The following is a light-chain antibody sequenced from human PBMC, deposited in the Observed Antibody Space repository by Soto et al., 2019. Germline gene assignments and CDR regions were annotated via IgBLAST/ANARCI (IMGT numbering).Light chain of an antibody. CDR2: LEGSGSY. V-gene: IGLV4-60*03. CDR1: SGRTGYI. J-gene: IGLJ2*01. CDR3: ETWDSSSHV. Sequence: QLVLTQSSSASASLGSSVKLTCTLSSGRTGYIIAWHQQQPGKAPRYLMKLEGSGSYNKGSGVPDRFSGSSSGADRYLTISNVQPEDEADYYCETWDSSSHVFGGGTKVTVL.